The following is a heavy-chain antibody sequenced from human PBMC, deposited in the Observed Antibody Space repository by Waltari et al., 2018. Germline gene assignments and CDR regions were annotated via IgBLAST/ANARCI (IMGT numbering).Heavy chain of an antibody. D-gene: IGHD3-3*01. CDR2: INHSGST. J-gene: IGHJ6*03. Sequence: QEQLQQWGAGLLKPSETLSLTCAVYGGSFSGYYWSWIRQPPGKGLEWIGEINHSGSTNYNPSLKSRVTISVDTSKNQFSLKLSSVTAADTAVYYCARGAAFWSGPQGRYYYYMDVWGKGTTVTISS. CDR3: ARGAAFWSGPQGRYYYYMDV. CDR1: GGSFSGYY. V-gene: IGHV4-34*01.